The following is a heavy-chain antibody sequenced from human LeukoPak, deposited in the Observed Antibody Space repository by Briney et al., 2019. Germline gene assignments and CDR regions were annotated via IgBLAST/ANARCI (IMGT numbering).Heavy chain of an antibody. CDR2: IKQDGGEK. V-gene: IGHV3-7*03. D-gene: IGHD1-26*01. J-gene: IGHJ4*02. CDR1: GFTFSVYW. CDR3: ARSLSGSVDY. Sequence: GGSLRLSCAASGFTFSVYWMSWVRQAPGKGLEWVANIKQDGGEKYYVDSVKGRFTISRDNSKNTLYLQMNSLRAEDTAVYYCARSLSGSVDYWGQGTLVTVSS.